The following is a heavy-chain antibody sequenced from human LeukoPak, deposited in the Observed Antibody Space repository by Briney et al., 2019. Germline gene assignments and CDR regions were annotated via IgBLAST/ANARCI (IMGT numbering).Heavy chain of an antibody. Sequence: SETLSLTCTVSGGFVISYYWSWIRQPPGKGLEWLGYIYSSGTTYYNPSLKSRVTISVDTSKKQFSLKLSSLTAADTAVYYCARTLSRWDPFDYWGQGTLVTVSS. CDR1: GGFVISYY. V-gene: IGHV4-59*02. D-gene: IGHD1-26*01. CDR2: IYSSGTT. CDR3: ARTLSRWDPFDY. J-gene: IGHJ4*02.